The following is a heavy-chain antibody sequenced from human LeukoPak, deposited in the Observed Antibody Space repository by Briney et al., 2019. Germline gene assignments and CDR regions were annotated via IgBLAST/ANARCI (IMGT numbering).Heavy chain of an antibody. J-gene: IGHJ4*02. Sequence: SETLSLTCAVYGGSFSGYYWSWIRQPPGKGLEWIGYIYYSGSTNCNPSLKSRVTISVDTSKNQFSLKLSSVTAADTAVYYCARSASSPQYYDFWSGYYAFGYWGQGTLVTVSS. CDR2: IYYSGST. CDR3: ARSASSPQYYDFWSGYYAFGY. V-gene: IGHV4-59*01. D-gene: IGHD3-3*01. CDR1: GGSFSGYY.